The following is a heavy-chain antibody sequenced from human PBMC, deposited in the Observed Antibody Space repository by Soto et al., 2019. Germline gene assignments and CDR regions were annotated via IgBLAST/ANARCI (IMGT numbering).Heavy chain of an antibody. CDR2: ILYDGSTQ. J-gene: IGHJ4*02. D-gene: IGHD6-19*01. CDR3: ARDLSVAGSSNYFDY. CDR1: GFTFSSYA. V-gene: IGHV3-30-3*01. Sequence: GRSLRLSCAASGFTFSSYAVHWVRQPPGKGLEWVAVILYDGSTQYYADSVKGRFTISRDNSKNTLYLQMNSLRDEDTAVYYCARDLSVAGSSNYFDYWGQGTLVTVSS.